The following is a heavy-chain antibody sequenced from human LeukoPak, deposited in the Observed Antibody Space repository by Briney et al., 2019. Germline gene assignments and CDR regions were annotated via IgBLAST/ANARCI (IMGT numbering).Heavy chain of an antibody. CDR2: IIPIFGTA. V-gene: IGHV1-69*05. D-gene: IGHD3-22*01. CDR1: GGTFSSYA. Sequence: ASVKVSCKASGGTFSSYAISWVRQAPGQGLEWMGGIIPIFGTANYAQKFQGRVTITTDESTSTAYMELSSLRSEDTAVYCCARDADSGGYYSPAFFDYWGQGTLVTVSS. J-gene: IGHJ4*02. CDR3: ARDADSGGYYSPAFFDY.